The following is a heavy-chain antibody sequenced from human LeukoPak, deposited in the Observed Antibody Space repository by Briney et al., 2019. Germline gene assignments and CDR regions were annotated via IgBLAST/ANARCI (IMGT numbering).Heavy chain of an antibody. CDR1: GFTFSSYS. D-gene: IGHD6-13*01. V-gene: IGHV3-21*06. CDR3: AKNSSSWYGYFDY. Sequence: GGSLRLPCAASGFTFSSYSMNWVRQAPGKGLEWVSSISSSSRYIYYADSVKGRFAISRDNVKNSLYLQMNSLRAEDTAVYYCAKNSSSWYGYFDYWGQGTLVTVSS. J-gene: IGHJ4*02. CDR2: ISSSSRYI.